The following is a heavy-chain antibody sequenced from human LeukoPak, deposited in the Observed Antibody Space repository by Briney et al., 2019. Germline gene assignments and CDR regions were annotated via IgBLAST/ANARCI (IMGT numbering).Heavy chain of an antibody. CDR1: GYTFSNYG. CDR2: ISTYNGNT. Sequence: ASVKVSCKASGYTFSNYGISWVRQAPGQGLEWMGWISTYNGNTAYAQKFQGRVTMTTATSTTTAYMELRSLKSDDTAVYYCARDWNCSSRSCVDTFDIWGQGTTVTVSS. V-gene: IGHV1-18*01. J-gene: IGHJ3*02. CDR3: ARDWNCSSRSCVDTFDI. D-gene: IGHD2-2*01.